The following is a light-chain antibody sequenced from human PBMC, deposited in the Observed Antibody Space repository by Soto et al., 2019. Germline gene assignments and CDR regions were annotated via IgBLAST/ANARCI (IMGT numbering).Light chain of an antibody. J-gene: IGKJ5*01. CDR3: QQRSNWPPIT. CDR2: DAS. V-gene: IGKV3-11*01. CDR1: QYIGSA. Sequence: EVVFTQSPATLSVSPGDRATLSCSASQYIGSAVAWYHQRSGQAPRLLIFDASIRAPTTPARFSGSFSGTEFNLTISSPESEDFAIYYCQQRSNWPPITFGQGTRLE.